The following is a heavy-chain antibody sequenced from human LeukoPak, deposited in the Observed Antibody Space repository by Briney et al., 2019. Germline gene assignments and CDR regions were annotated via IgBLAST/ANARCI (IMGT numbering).Heavy chain of an antibody. V-gene: IGHV3-53*01. Sequence: GGPLRLSCAASGLTGSHNYVSWVRQAPGKGLEWVSAIHTSGDTCYADSVKGRFTISRDTSKNTLYLQINSLRVEDTAVYYCIVFGDSNHWGQGTLVTVSS. J-gene: IGHJ5*02. D-gene: IGHD4-17*01. CDR2: IHTSGDT. CDR3: IVFGDSNH. CDR1: GLTGSHNY.